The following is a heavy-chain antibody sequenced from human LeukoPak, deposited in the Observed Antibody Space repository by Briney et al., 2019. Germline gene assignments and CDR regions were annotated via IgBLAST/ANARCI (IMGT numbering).Heavy chain of an antibody. D-gene: IGHD6-6*01. CDR1: GYTFTSYF. CDR2: INPSGSST. J-gene: IGHJ4*02. CDR3: ARGTSFSSSSDY. V-gene: IGHV1-46*01. Sequence: ASVKVSCKASGYTFTSYFMHWVRQAPGHGLEWMGIINPSGSSTTYAQKFQGRVTMARDTSTSTVYMELSSLRSEDTAVYYCARGTSFSSSSDYWGQGTLVTVSS.